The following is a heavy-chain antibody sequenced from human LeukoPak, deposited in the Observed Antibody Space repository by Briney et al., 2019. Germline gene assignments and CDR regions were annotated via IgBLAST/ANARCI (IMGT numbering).Heavy chain of an antibody. D-gene: IGHD6-19*01. CDR2: IIPILGIA. J-gene: IGHJ5*02. CDR1: GGTFSSYA. Sequence: SVKVFCKASGGTFSSYAISWVRQAPGQGLEWMGRIIPILGIANYAQKFQGRVTITADKSTSTAYMELSSLRSEDTAVYYCASVLSGIAVAGSFDPWGQGTLVTVSS. CDR3: ASVLSGIAVAGSFDP. V-gene: IGHV1-69*04.